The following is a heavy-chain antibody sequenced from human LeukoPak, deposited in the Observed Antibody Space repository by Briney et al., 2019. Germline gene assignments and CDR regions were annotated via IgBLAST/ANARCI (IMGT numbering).Heavy chain of an antibody. CDR2: INPNSGGT. CDR1: GYTFTGYY. Sequence: ASVKVSCKASGYTFTGYYMHWVRQAPGQGLEWMGWINPNSGGTNYAQKFQGRVTMTRDTSISTAYMELSRLRSDDTAVYHCARGKHIVVVTALDYGMDVWGQGTTVTVSS. D-gene: IGHD2-21*02. CDR3: ARGKHIVVVTALDYGMDV. V-gene: IGHV1-2*02. J-gene: IGHJ6*02.